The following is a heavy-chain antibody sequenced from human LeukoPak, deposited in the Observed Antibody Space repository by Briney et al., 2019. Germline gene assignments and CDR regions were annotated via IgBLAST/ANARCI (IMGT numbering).Heavy chain of an antibody. J-gene: IGHJ4*02. CDR1: GFTFSRYA. CDR2: ISYDANIGSNK. CDR3: AKAHSSSWYYFDY. D-gene: IGHD6-13*01. Sequence: PGRPLRLSCATSGFTFSRYAMHWVRQAPGKGLEWVALISYDANIGSNKYYADSMKGRFTISRDNSKNTLYLQMNSLRAEDTAVYYCAKAHSSSWYYFDYWGQGTLVTVSS. V-gene: IGHV3-30-3*01.